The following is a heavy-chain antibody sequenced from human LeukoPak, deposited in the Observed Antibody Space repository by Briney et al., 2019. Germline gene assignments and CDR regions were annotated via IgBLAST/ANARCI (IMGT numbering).Heavy chain of an antibody. CDR1: GYAFTSYA. CDR2: INAGNGNT. V-gene: IGHV1-3*01. D-gene: IGHD4-17*01. Sequence: ASVKVSCKASGYAFTSYAMHWVRQAPGQRLEWMGWINAGNGNTKYSQEFQGRVTMTTDTSTSTAYMELRSLRSDDTAVYYCARDVKDDGDYVREFDYWGQGTLVTVSS. J-gene: IGHJ4*02. CDR3: ARDVKDDGDYVREFDY.